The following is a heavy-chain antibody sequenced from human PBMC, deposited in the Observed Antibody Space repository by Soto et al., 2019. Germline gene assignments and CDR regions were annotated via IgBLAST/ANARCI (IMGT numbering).Heavy chain of an antibody. CDR1: GYTFTSYA. CDR2: INAGNGNT. D-gene: IGHD5-12*01. J-gene: IGHJ6*03. Sequence: QVQLVQSGAEVKKPGASVKVSCRASGYTFTSYAMHWVRQAPAQGLEWMGWINAGNGNTKYSQKFQGRVTITRDTSASTAYMELSSLRSEDTAVYYCARGMGYGFLPYYYYYMDVWGKGTTVTVSS. V-gene: IGHV1-3*01. CDR3: ARGMGYGFLPYYYYYMDV.